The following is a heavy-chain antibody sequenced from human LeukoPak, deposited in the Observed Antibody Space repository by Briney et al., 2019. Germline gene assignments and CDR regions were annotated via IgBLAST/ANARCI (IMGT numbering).Heavy chain of an antibody. CDR1: GYSFTGYY. CDR3: ARGGLQTWYYYMDV. CDR2: INPNSGDT. J-gene: IGHJ6*03. Sequence: ASVKVSCKASGYSFTGYYMHWVRQAPGQGLEWMGWINPNSGDTKYAQKFQGRVTMTRDTSISTAYMELTRLRSDDTAVYYCARGGLQTWYYYMDVWGKGTTVTVSS. V-gene: IGHV1-2*02.